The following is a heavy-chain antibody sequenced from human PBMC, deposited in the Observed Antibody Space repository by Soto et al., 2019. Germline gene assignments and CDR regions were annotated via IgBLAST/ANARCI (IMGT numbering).Heavy chain of an antibody. J-gene: IGHJ4*02. CDR2: INHSGST. V-gene: IGHV4-34*01. D-gene: IGHD1-7*01. CDR3: ARDKTTGLFDY. CDR1: GGSFSGYY. Sequence: QVQLQQWGAGLLKPSETLSLTCAVYGGSFSGYYWTWIRQPPGTGLEWIGEINHSGSTNYNPSLTSRVTMSVDTCKNQFSLKLTAVTAADTAVYYCARDKTTGLFDYWGQGTLVTVS.